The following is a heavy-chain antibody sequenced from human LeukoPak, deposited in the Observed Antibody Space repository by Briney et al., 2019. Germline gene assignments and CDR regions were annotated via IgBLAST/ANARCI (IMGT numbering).Heavy chain of an antibody. CDR3: AQGSWYYNYGMDV. CDR2: INHSGST. V-gene: IGHV4-34*01. J-gene: IGHJ6*02. D-gene: IGHD6-13*01. Sequence: SETLSLTCAVYGGSFSGYYWRWIRRPPGKGLEWVGEINHSGSTNYNPSLKSRVTISVDTSKNQFSLKLSSVTAADTAVYYCAQGSWYYNYGMDVWGQGTTVTVSS. CDR1: GGSFSGYY.